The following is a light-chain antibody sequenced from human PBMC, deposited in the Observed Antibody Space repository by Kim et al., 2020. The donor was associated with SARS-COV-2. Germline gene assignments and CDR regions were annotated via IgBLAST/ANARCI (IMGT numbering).Light chain of an antibody. J-gene: IGKJ1*01. CDR2: GAS. CDR1: QRINTS. CDR3: QQSQSTPRT. V-gene: IGKV1-39*01. Sequence: ASAGERATIARRASQRINTSLYWYQQKRGRAPDLLIYGASNSQRGVPPRFSGRGSGTDFTLTISNLQPEDFAIYYCQQSQSTPRTFGQGTKVDIK.